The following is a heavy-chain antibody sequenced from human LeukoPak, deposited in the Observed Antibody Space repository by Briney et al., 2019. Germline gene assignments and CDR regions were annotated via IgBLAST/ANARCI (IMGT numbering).Heavy chain of an antibody. CDR3: AKYRSPSTPYFDY. Sequence: GGSLRLSCAASGFTFSSYAMSWVRRAPGKGLEWVSAISGSGGIIHYADSVEGRFTISRDNSKNTLFLQMNSLRAEDTAVYYCAKYRSPSTPYFDYWGQGTLVTVSS. CDR2: ISGSGGII. CDR1: GFTFSSYA. D-gene: IGHD2-15*01. J-gene: IGHJ4*02. V-gene: IGHV3-23*01.